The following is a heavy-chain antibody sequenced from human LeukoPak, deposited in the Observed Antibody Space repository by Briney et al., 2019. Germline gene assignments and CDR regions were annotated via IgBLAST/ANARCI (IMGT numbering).Heavy chain of an antibody. CDR1: GFTFSSNW. CDR2: INSDASST. D-gene: IGHD2-15*01. J-gene: IGHJ4*02. Sequence: GGSLRLSCAASGFTFSSNWMHWVRQAPGKGLVWVSRINSDASSTTYADSVKGRFTISRDNAKNTLYLQMNSLRAEDTAVYYHVVGSGGHYSWGQGTLVTVSS. CDR3: VVGSGGHYS. V-gene: IGHV3-74*03.